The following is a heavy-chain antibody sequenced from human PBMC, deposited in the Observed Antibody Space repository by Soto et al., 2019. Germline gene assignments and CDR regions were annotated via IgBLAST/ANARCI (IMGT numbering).Heavy chain of an antibody. CDR3: ARWVEVSLDYFDS. V-gene: IGHV4-31*03. J-gene: IGHJ4*02. CDR1: RGSMTNDYYY. Sequence: SETLSLTCSVSRGSMTNDYYYWGWVRQRPGKGLEWIGHIFHSGRTYYNPSLKSRLSIGVDTSINRFSLNLNSLTAADTAVYYCARWVEVSLDYFDSWGPGISVTVSS. D-gene: IGHD1-1*01. CDR2: IFHSGRT.